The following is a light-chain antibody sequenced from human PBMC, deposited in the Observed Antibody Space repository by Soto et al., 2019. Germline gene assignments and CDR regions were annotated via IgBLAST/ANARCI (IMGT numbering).Light chain of an antibody. V-gene: IGKV3-20*01. CDR3: QQYGSSPRT. J-gene: IGKJ1*01. Sequence: EVVLTQSPATLSLSPGERATLSCRASQSVSTSSLAWYQQKGGQAPRPIIHGASSRATGIPDRFSGSGAGTDFTLTISRLEPEDFAVYYCQQYGSSPRTFGQGTKVDIK. CDR1: QSVSTSS. CDR2: GAS.